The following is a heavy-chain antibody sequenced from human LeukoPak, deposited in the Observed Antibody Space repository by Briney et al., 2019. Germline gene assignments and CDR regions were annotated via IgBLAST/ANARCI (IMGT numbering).Heavy chain of an antibody. V-gene: IGHV3-23*01. CDR2: ISGSGGST. D-gene: IGHD2-8*01. CDR1: GFTFSDYY. CDR3: AKDLVLHYHDFDY. Sequence: PGGSLRLSCAASGFTFSDYYMSWIRQAPGKGLEWVSAISGSGGSTYYADSVKGRFTISRDNSKNTLYLQMNSLRAEDTAVYYCAKDLVLHYHDFDYWGQGTLVTVSS. J-gene: IGHJ4*02.